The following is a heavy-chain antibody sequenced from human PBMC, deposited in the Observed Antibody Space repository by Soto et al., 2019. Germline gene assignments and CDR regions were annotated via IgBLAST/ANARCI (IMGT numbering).Heavy chain of an antibody. V-gene: IGHV3-30*18. CDR1: GFAFSGQD. D-gene: IGHD2-15*01. Sequence: GGSLRLSCEASGFAFSGQDKHWVRKAPGKGLEWVAIISYDGHVTFNGVSVRGRFTISRDNSKNKVYLQMNSLGPEDTALYFCAKSLRMTKDYGLDVWGQGTMVTVSS. CDR3: AKSLRMTKDYGLDV. CDR2: ISYDGHVT. J-gene: IGHJ6*02.